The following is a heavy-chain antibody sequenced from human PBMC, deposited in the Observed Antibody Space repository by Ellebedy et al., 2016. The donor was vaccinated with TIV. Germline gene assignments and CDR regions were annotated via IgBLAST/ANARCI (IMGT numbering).Heavy chain of an antibody. J-gene: IGHJ4*02. D-gene: IGHD3-16*02. CDR3: ARGYTFGGVIVMGGFDY. Sequence: GESLKISCGASGFTFSSYGMNWVRQAPGKGLEWVSYISSSSSTIYYADSVKGRFTISRDNAKNSLYLQMNSLRAEDTAVYYCARGYTFGGVIVMGGFDYWGQGTLVTVSS. CDR2: ISSSSSTI. V-gene: IGHV3-48*01. CDR1: GFTFSSYG.